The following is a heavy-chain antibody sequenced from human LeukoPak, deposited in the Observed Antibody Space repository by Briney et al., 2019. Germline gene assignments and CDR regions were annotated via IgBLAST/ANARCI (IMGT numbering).Heavy chain of an antibody. Sequence: ASVKVSCKASGYTFTSQGIHWVRQPAGKGLEWMGWIGDYNCNTNYAHKLQGRVTMTIDTSTSTGYMELRSLRSDDTAVYYCARGSSGYSGYDAASDYWGQGTLVTVSS. CDR2: IGDYNCNT. CDR3: ARGSSGYSGYDAASDY. D-gene: IGHD5-12*01. V-gene: IGHV1-18*01. J-gene: IGHJ4*02. CDR1: GYTFTSQG.